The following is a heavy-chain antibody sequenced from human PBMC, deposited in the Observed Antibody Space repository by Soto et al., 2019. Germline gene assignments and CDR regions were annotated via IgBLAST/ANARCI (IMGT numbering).Heavy chain of an antibody. CDR1: GFMFSAYA. CDR2: ISYDGTNK. D-gene: IGHD6-13*01. V-gene: IGHV3-30-3*02. CDR3: AKYWQQLVKGKIDY. Sequence: GGSLRLSCAASGFMFSAYAMLWVRQAPGKGLEWVAAISYDGTNKYYADSIKGRFTISRDNSANTLFLQMNSLRAEDTAVYYCAKYWQQLVKGKIDYWGHGNLVNGS. J-gene: IGHJ4*01.